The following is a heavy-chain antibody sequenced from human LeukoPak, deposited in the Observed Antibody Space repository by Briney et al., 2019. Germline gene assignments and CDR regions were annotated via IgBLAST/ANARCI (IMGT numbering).Heavy chain of an antibody. CDR2: IVPIFGTA. J-gene: IGHJ5*02. V-gene: IGHV1-69*06. D-gene: IGHD1-26*01. CDR1: GGTFSSYA. Sequence: ASVKVSCKASGGTFSSYAISWVRQAPGQGLEWMGGIVPIFGTANYAQKFQGRVTITADKSTSTAYMELSSLRSEDTAVYYCARYLFSVGATRDNWFDPWGQGTLVTVSS. CDR3: ARYLFSVGATRDNWFDP.